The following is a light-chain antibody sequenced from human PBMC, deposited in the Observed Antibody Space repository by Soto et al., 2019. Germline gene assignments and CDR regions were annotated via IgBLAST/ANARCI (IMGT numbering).Light chain of an antibody. CDR3: QQFGISPRT. CDR2: ASS. J-gene: IGKJ2*01. Sequence: EIALTQSPGTLSLFPGERATLSCRASQSLRSDFVAWYQQKPGQAPRLLIYASSTRATGIPDRFSGSGSGTDFTLTSTRLEPEDFAVYYCQQFGISPRTFGQGTKLE. CDR1: QSLRSDF. V-gene: IGKV3-20*01.